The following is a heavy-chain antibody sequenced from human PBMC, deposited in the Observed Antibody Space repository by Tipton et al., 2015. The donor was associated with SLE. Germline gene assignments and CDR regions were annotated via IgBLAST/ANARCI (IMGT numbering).Heavy chain of an antibody. Sequence: TLSLSCTVSGGSISSYHWSWIRQPPGKGLEWIGEINHSGSTNYNPSLKSRVTISVDTSKNQFSLKLSSVTAADTAVYYCARGPSSSGGSCYDHWGQGTLVTVSS. CDR2: INHSGST. J-gene: IGHJ4*02. D-gene: IGHD2-15*01. CDR1: GGSISSYH. CDR3: ARGPSSSGGSCYDH. V-gene: IGHV4-59*12.